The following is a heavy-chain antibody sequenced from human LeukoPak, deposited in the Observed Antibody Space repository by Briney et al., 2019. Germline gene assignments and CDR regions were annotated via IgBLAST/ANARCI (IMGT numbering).Heavy chain of an antibody. Sequence: PGGSLRLSCAASGFTSSTYGMNWVRQAPGKRLEWVSYISSRSDSVYYADSVKGRFTISRDNAENSLYLQMNSLRDEDTAVYYCARAMRSGYDYWGQGTLVTVSS. CDR1: GFTSSTYG. J-gene: IGHJ4*02. CDR2: ISSRSDSV. CDR3: ARAMRSGYDY. D-gene: IGHD5-12*01. V-gene: IGHV3-48*02.